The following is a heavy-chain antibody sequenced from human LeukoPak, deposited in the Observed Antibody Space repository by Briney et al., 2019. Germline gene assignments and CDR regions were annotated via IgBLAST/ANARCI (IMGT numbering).Heavy chain of an antibody. J-gene: IGHJ4*02. D-gene: IGHD3-22*01. CDR1: GFTFSSYS. CDR3: ARTFAYDSSGYPLGY. CDR2: ISSSSSYI. Sequence: GGSLRLSCAASGFTFSSYSMNWVRQAPGKGLEWVSSISSSSSYIYYADSVKGRFTISRDNAKNSLYLQMNSLRAEDTAVYYCARTFAYDSSGYPLGYWGQGTLVTVSS. V-gene: IGHV3-21*01.